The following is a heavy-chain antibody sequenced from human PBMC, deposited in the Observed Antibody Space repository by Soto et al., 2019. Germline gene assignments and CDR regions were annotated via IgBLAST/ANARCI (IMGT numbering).Heavy chain of an antibody. Sequence: QVQLVQSGTEVKKPGASVRVSCKASGYAITAYYIHWVRQAPGQGLERMGWVDPRTAGAIYAQKFQDRVTMTRDTSISTVYMDLSGLRSDDTALDYCARDDYGIYPYWGQGTLVTVSS. CDR1: GYAITAYY. CDR2: VDPRTAGA. D-gene: IGHD1-26*01. V-gene: IGHV1-2*02. CDR3: ARDDYGIYPY. J-gene: IGHJ4*02.